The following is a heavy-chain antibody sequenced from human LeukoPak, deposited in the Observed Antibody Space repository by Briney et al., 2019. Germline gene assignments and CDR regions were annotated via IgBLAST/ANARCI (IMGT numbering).Heavy chain of an antibody. J-gene: IGHJ6*02. D-gene: IGHD3-10*01. CDR2: IYYSGST. V-gene: IGHV4-59*01. CDR3: ARDLGGNHGMDV. CDR1: GGSISSYY. Sequence: PSETLSLTCTVSGGSISSYYWSWFRQPPGKGLEWIGYIYYSGSTNYNPSLKRRVTISVDTSKNQFSLKLSSVTAADTAVYYCARDLGGNHGMDVWGQGTTVTVSS.